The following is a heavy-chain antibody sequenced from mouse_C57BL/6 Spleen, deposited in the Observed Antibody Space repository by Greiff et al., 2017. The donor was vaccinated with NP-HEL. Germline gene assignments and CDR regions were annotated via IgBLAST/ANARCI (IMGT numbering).Heavy chain of an antibody. Sequence: EVQGVESGGGLVKPGGSLKLSCAASGFTFSSYAMSWVRQTPEKRLEWVATISDGGSYTYYPDNVKGRFTISRDNAKNNLYLQMSHLKSEDTAMYYCAKGGNGYYFDYWGQGTTLTVSS. CDR3: AKGGNGYYFDY. V-gene: IGHV5-4*01. J-gene: IGHJ2*01. CDR2: ISDGGSYT. CDR1: GFTFSSYA.